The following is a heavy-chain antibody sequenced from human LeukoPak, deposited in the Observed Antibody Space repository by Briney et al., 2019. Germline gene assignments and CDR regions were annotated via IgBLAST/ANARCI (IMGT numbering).Heavy chain of an antibody. Sequence: GGSLRLSRAASGFTFSSYSMNWVRQAPGKGLEWVSSISSSSSYIYYADSVKGRFTISRDNAKNSLYLQMNSLRAEDTAVYYCATGISLVVPAADYWGQGALVTVSS. J-gene: IGHJ4*02. CDR1: GFTFSSYS. D-gene: IGHD2-2*01. CDR2: ISSSSSYI. CDR3: ATGISLVVPAADY. V-gene: IGHV3-21*01.